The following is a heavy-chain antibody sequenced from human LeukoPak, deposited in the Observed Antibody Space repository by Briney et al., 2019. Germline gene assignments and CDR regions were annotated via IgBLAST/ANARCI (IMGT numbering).Heavy chain of an antibody. J-gene: IGHJ4*02. CDR2: IYYSGST. CDR1: GGSISSGDYY. CDR3: ARDRGSSSWYYIDY. D-gene: IGHD6-13*01. V-gene: IGHV4-30-4*01. Sequence: PSQTLSLTCTVSGGSISSGDYYWSWIRQPPGKGLEWIGYIYYSGSTYYNPSLKSRVTISVDTSKNQFSLKLSSVTAADTAVYYCARDRGSSSWYYIDYWGQGTLVTVSS.